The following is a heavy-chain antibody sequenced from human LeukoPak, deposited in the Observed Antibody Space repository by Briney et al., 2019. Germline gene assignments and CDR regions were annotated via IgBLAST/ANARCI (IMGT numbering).Heavy chain of an antibody. V-gene: IGHV4-61*02. J-gene: IGHJ5*02. CDR3: ARQIVVVPAAIGIDP. Sequence: SETLSLTCTVSGGSISSSSYYWSWIRQPAGEGLEWIGRIYTSGSTNYNPSLKSRVTISVDTSKNQFSLKLSSVTAADTAVYYCARQIVVVPAAIGIDPWGQGTLVTVSS. D-gene: IGHD2-2*02. CDR2: IYTSGST. CDR1: GGSISSSSYY.